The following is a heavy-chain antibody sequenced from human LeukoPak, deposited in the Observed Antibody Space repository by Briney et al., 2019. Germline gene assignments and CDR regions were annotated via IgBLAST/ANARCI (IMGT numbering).Heavy chain of an antibody. CDR3: ARVGQWLGQYYFDY. V-gene: IGHV1-2*06. CDR1: GYTFTGYY. D-gene: IGHD6-19*01. Sequence: ASVKVSCKASGYTFTGYYMHWVRQAPGQGLEWMGRINPNSGGTNYAQKFQGRVTVTRDTSISTAYMELSRLRSDDTAVYYCARVGQWLGQYYFDYWGQGTLVTVSS. J-gene: IGHJ4*02. CDR2: INPNSGGT.